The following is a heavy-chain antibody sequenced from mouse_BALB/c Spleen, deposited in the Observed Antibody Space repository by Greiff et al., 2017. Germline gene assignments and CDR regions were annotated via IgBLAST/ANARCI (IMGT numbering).Heavy chain of an antibody. D-gene: IGHD1-2*01. CDR3: ARYRGFITTATGAMDY. CDR2: ISYSGST. V-gene: IGHV3-8*02. Sequence: EVHLVESGPSLVKPSQTLSLTCSVTGDSITSGYWNWIRKFPGNKLEYMGYISYSGSTYYNPSLKSRISITRDTSKNQYYLQLNSVTTEDTATYYCARYRGFITTATGAMDYWGQGTSVTVSS. CDR1: GDSITSGY. J-gene: IGHJ4*01.